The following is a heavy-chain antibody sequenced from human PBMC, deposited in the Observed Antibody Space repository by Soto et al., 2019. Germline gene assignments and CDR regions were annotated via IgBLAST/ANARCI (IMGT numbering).Heavy chain of an antibody. J-gene: IGHJ5*02. Sequence: SETLSLTCIVSGDSIRSYFWSWIRQPPGKGLEWIGYISYTGGTNYNPSLESRVAISLHTSKNQFSLKLTSVTAADTAVYFCVRQTRANWFDPWGQGALVTVS. CDR3: VRQTRANWFDP. CDR2: ISYTGGT. CDR1: GDSIRSYF. V-gene: IGHV4-59*08.